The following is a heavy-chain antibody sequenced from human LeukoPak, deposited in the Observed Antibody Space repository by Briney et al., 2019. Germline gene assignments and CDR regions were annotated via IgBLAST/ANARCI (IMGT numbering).Heavy chain of an antibody. V-gene: IGHV3-23*01. J-gene: IGHJ1*01. CDR2: ISATGSST. CDR3: AKGPETGWYEYFQH. CDR1: GFTFSSHA. D-gene: IGHD6-19*01. Sequence: GGSLRLSCAASGFTFSSHALNWVRQAPGKGLEWASTISATGSSTYYADSVKGRFTISRDNSKNTLYLQMNSLRAEDTAVYYCAKGPETGWYEYFQHWGQGTLVTVSS.